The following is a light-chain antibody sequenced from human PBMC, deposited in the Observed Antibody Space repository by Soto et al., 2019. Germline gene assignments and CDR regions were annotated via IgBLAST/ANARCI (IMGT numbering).Light chain of an antibody. CDR1: QSVSNNY. V-gene: IGKV3-20*01. CDR2: GAS. CDR3: QQYGSSGT. J-gene: IGKJ1*01. Sequence: EIVLTQSPGTLSLSPGERATLSCRASQSVSNNYLAWYQQKPGQAPRLLIYGASNRATGIPDRFSGSGSGTDCPLTISRLAPADFAVYYWQQYGSSGTFGQGTKVEIK.